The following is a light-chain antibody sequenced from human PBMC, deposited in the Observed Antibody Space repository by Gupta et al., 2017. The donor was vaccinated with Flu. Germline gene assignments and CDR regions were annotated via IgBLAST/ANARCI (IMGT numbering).Light chain of an antibody. Sequence: QSALPQPASVSGSPRQSITIPCTGSSSDVGAYPYVSWYQQYPGKAPKLMIYEVSRRPSGVSHRFSGSKSGNTASLTISGLQTEDEADYYSNSYTTTTTPGVFGGGTKLTVL. CDR2: EVS. CDR3: NSYTTTTTPGV. V-gene: IGLV2-14*01. CDR1: SSDVGAYPY. J-gene: IGLJ3*02.